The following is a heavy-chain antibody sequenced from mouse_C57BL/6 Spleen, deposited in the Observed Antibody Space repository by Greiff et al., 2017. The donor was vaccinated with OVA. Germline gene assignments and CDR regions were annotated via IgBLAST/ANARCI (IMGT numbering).Heavy chain of an antibody. Sequence: EVKLVESGGGLVQPGGSLRLSCAASGFTFTGYYMSWVRQPPGKGLEWLGIISNNGNGNTIEYSETGKGRVTISRDNAKSIRYLQMKARRAEDSATDDCSRASGGRAIDYWGQGTTVTVSS. CDR1: GFTFTGYY. V-gene: IGHV7-3*01. CDR2: ISNNGNGNTI. D-gene: IGHD4-1*01. J-gene: IGHJ4*01. CDR3: SRASGGRAIDY.